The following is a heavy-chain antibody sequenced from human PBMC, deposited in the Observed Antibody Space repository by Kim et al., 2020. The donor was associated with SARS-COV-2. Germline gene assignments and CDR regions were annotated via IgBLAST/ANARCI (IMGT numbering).Heavy chain of an antibody. V-gene: IGHV7-4-1*02. CDR1: GYRLTSSP. Sequence: ASVKVSCKASGYRLTSSPMNWVRQAPGQGLEWMGWIDTTTGNPTYGRGFTGRFVFSLDTSVNTAYLEINTLESADTAVYFCARDVSLHAIGFNYWGQGTLVTVSS. J-gene: IGHJ4*02. D-gene: IGHD3-3*01. CDR2: IDTTTGNP. CDR3: ARDVSLHAIGFNY.